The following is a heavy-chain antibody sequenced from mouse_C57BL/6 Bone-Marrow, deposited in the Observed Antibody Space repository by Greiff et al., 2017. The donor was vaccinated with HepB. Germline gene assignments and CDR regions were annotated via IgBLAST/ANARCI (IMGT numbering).Heavy chain of an antibody. CDR3: AREGTGTAYWYFDV. Sequence: VKLQQPGAELVMPGASVKLSCKASGYTFTSYWMHWVKQRPGQGLEWIGEIDPSDSYTNYNQKFKGKSTLTVDKSSSTAYMQLSSLTSEDSAVYYCAREGTGTAYWYFDVWGTGTTVTVSS. V-gene: IGHV1-69*01. D-gene: IGHD4-1*01. CDR1: GYTFTSYW. CDR2: IDPSDSYT. J-gene: IGHJ1*03.